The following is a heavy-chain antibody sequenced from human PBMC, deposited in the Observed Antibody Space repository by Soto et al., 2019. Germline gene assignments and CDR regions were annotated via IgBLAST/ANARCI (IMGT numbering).Heavy chain of an antibody. CDR1: GYTFTSYG. V-gene: IGHV1-18*01. CDR2: ISAYNGNT. CDR3: ARGLYSSVFPAFDI. J-gene: IGHJ3*02. D-gene: IGHD3-22*01. Sequence: QVQLVQSGAEVKKPGASVKVSCKASGYTFTSYGISWVRQAPGQELEWMGWISAYNGNTNSAQKLQGRVTMTTDTSTSKGYMGVRSLRSDDTAVYYCARGLYSSVFPAFDIWGQGTMVTVSS.